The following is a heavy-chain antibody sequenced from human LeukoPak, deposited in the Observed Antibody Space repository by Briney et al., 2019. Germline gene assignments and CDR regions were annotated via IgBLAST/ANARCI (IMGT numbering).Heavy chain of an antibody. Sequence: GGSLRLSCTASGFTFSSSAMTWVRQAPGKGLEWVSAISDSGGDSIYTDSVKDRFTISRDNSKNTLYLQMNSLRAEDTAVYYCARDDDSPTFDYWGQGTLVTVSS. D-gene: IGHD2-15*01. CDR3: ARDDDSPTFDY. CDR2: ISDSGGDS. J-gene: IGHJ4*02. V-gene: IGHV3-23*01. CDR1: GFTFSSSA.